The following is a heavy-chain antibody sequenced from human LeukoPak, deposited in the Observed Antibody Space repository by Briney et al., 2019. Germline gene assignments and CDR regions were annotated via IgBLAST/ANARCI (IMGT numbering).Heavy chain of an antibody. CDR1: GGSFSGYY. J-gene: IGHJ4*02. D-gene: IGHD6-19*01. CDR3: AESIAVAGHYFDY. Sequence: SVSLSLTCAVYGGSFSGYYWSWIRQPPGKGLEWIGEINHSGSTNYNPSLKSRVTISVDTSKNQSSLKLSSVTAADTAVYYCAESIAVAGHYFDYWGQGTLVTVPS. CDR2: INHSGST. V-gene: IGHV4-34*01.